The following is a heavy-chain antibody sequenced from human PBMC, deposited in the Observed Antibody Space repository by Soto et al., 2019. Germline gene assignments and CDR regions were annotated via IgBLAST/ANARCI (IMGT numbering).Heavy chain of an antibody. CDR3: TTDYETAHYPITDLPDLDYVWGSYPKTPDFDY. CDR2: IKSKTDGGTT. J-gene: IGHJ4*02. D-gene: IGHD3-16*02. V-gene: IGHV3-15*07. CDR1: GFTFSNAW. Sequence: GGSLRLSCAASGFTFSNAWMNWVRQAPGKGLEWVGRIKSKTDGGTTDYAAPVKGRFTISRDDSKNTLYLQMNSLKTEDTAVYYCTTDYETAHYPITDLPDLDYVWGSYPKTPDFDYWGQGTLVTVSS.